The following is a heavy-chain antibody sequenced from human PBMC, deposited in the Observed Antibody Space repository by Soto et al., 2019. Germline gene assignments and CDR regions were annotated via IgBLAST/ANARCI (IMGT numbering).Heavy chain of an antibody. V-gene: IGHV4-4*07. CDR1: GGSISSYY. D-gene: IGHD3-10*01. Sequence: SENLSLTCTVSGGSISSYYWSWIRQPAGKGLEWIGRIYTSGSTNYNPSLKSRVTMSVDTSKNQFSLKLSSVTAADTAVYYCARERGPGSGKAYFDYWGQGTLVTVSS. CDR2: IYTSGST. J-gene: IGHJ4*02. CDR3: ARERGPGSGKAYFDY.